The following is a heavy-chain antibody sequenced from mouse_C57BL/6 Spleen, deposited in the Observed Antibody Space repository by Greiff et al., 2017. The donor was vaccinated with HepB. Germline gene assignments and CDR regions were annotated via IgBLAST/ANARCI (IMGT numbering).Heavy chain of an antibody. V-gene: IGHV1-69*01. Sequence: QVQLQQPGAELVMPGASVKLSCKASGYTFTSYWMHWVKQRPGQGLEWIGEIDPSDSYTNYNQKFKGKSTLTVDKSSSTAYMQLSRLASEDSAVYYCARGADGPFAYWGQGTLVTVSA. CDR2: IDPSDSYT. D-gene: IGHD3-1*01. J-gene: IGHJ3*01. CDR1: GYTFTSYW. CDR3: ARGADGPFAY.